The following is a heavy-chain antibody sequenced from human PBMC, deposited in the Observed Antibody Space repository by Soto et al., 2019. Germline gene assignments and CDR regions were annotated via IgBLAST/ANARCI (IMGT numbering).Heavy chain of an antibody. CDR3: ARDRAPRWLRSSWYFDY. D-gene: IGHD6-13*01. CDR2: ISAYNGNT. J-gene: IGHJ4*02. CDR1: GYTFTSYG. Sequence: QVQLVQSGAEVKKPGASVKVSCKASGYTFTSYGISWVRQAPGQGLEWMGWISAYNGNTNYAQKLQGRVTMTTDTSTSTAYMELRSLRSDDTAVYYCARDRAPRWLRSSWYFDYWGQGTLVTVSS. V-gene: IGHV1-18*01.